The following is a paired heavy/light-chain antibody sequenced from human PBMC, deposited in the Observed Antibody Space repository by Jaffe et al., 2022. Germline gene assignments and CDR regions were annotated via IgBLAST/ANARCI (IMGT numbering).Heavy chain of an antibody. J-gene: IGHJ4*02. Sequence: QVQLQESGPGLVKPSETLSLTCAVSGYSISSGYYWGWIRQPPGKGLEWIGNIYHSGSTYYNPSLKSRVTISVDTSKNQFSLKLSSVTAADTAVYYCARSFHYGDYLGDTSDYWGQGTLVTVSS. CDR3: ARSFHYGDYLGDTSDY. V-gene: IGHV4-38-2*01. CDR2: IYHSGST. CDR1: GYSISSGYY. D-gene: IGHD4-17*01.
Light chain of an antibody. CDR1: QSISSY. CDR3: QQTYSTPPT. CDR2: AAS. J-gene: IGKJ1*01. V-gene: IGKV1-39*01. Sequence: DIQMTQSPSSLSASVGDRVTITCRASQSISSYLNWYQQKPGKAPKLLIYAASSLQSGVPSRFSGSGSGTDSTLTISSLQPEDFATYHCQQTYSTPPTFGQGTKVEIK.